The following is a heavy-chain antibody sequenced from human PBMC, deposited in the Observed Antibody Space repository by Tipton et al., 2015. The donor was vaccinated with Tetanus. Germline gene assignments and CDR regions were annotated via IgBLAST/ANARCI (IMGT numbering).Heavy chain of an antibody. D-gene: IGHD3-3*01. J-gene: IGHJ5*02. CDR1: GYTFTGYY. Sequence: QLVQSGAEVKKPGASVKVSCKASGYTFTGYYMHWVRQAPGQGLEWMGWINPNSGGTNYAQKFQGRVTMTRDTSISTAYMEVSRLRSDDTAIYYCARHFGEMLYAPFRFDPWGQGTLVTVSS. CDR2: INPNSGGT. V-gene: IGHV1-2*02. CDR3: ARHFGEMLYAPFRFDP.